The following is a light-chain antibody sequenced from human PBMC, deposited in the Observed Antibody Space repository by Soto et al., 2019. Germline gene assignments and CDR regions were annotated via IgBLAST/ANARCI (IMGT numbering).Light chain of an antibody. CDR2: GAS. Sequence: ELVMTQSPGTLSVSPGERATLSCRASQSVGSYLAWCQHKPGQAPRLLIYGASTRATVTSPRFSGSGSGTEFTLTISSLQSEDFAVYFCQQYNNWPRTFGQGTKVEIK. CDR3: QQYNNWPRT. J-gene: IGKJ1*01. CDR1: QSVGSY. V-gene: IGKV3-15*01.